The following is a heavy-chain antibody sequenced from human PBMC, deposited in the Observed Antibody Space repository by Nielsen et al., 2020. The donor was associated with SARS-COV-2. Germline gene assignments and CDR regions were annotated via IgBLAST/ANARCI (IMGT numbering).Heavy chain of an antibody. CDR1: GGSISSGGYY. CDR3: AGAGRITIFGVVDAFDI. J-gene: IGHJ3*02. CDR2: IYYSGST. Sequence: SETLSLTCTVSGGSISSGGYYWSWIRQHPGKGLEWIGYIYYSGSTYYNPSLKSRVTISVDTSKNQFSLKLSSVTAADTAVYYCAGAGRITIFGVVDAFDIWGQGTMVTVSS. V-gene: IGHV4-31*03. D-gene: IGHD3-3*01.